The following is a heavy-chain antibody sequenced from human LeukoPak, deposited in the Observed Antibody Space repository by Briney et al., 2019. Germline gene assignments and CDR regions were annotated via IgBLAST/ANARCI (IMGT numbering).Heavy chain of an antibody. CDR3: AREGRTAMVKYYYYYYMDV. D-gene: IGHD5-18*01. CDR2: IYTSGST. Sequence: SETLSLTCTVSGGSISSGSYYWSWIRQPAGKGLEWIGRIYTSGSTNYNPSLKSRVTISVDTSKNQFSLKLSSVTAADTAVYYCAREGRTAMVKYYYYYYMDVWGKGTTVIVSS. CDR1: GGSISSGSYY. V-gene: IGHV4-61*02. J-gene: IGHJ6*03.